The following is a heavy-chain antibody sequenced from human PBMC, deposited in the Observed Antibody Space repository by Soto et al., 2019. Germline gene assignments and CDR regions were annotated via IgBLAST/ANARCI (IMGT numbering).Heavy chain of an antibody. CDR2: IIPIFGTA. V-gene: IGHV1-69*13. CDR3: ARGSHLGYDFWSGPPNYYGMDV. CDR1: GGTFSSYA. Sequence: SVKVSCKASGGTFSSYAISWVRQAPGQGLEWMGGIIPIFGTANYAQKFKGRVTITADESTSTAYMELSSLRSEDTAVYYCARGSHLGYDFWSGPPNYYGMDVWGQGTTVTVSS. J-gene: IGHJ6*02. D-gene: IGHD3-3*01.